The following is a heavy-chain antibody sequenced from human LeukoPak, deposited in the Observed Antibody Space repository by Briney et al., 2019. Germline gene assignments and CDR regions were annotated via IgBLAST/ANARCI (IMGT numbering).Heavy chain of an antibody. J-gene: IGHJ4*02. CDR3: AISYSGSYFDY. CDR1: GFTFSSYD. V-gene: IGHV3-13*01. D-gene: IGHD1-26*01. CDR2: IGTAGDT. Sequence: GGSLRLSCAASGFTFSSYDMHWVRQATGKGLEWVSAIGTAGDTYYPGSVKGRFTISRENAKNSLYLQMNSLRAGDTAVYYCAISYSGSYFDYWGQGTLVTVSS.